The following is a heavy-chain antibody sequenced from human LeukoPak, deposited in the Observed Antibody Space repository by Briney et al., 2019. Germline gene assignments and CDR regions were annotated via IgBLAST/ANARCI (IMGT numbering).Heavy chain of an antibody. J-gene: IGHJ4*02. CDR2: ISYGGTT. V-gene: IGHV4-39*01. Sequence: GSLRLSCAASGFTVSSNYMSWIRQPPGKGLEWIGSISYGGTTSYNPALKSRVTTSVDTSKNQFSLKLTPVTAADTALYYCARHGHHGDHDYWGPGTLVTVSS. CDR3: ARHGHHGDHDY. D-gene: IGHD2-21*02. CDR1: GFTVSSNY.